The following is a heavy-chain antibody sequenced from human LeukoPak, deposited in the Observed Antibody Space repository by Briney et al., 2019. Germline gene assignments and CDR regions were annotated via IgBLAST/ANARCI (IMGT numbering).Heavy chain of an antibody. J-gene: IGHJ6*02. CDR2: INPNRGGT. CDR1: GYTFTGYY. Sequence: ASVKVSCKASGYTFTGYYMHWVRQAPGQGLEWMGWINPNRGGTNYAQKFQGRVTMTRDTSISTAYMELSRLRSDDTAVYYCARERIVVVPAAKGYYYYGMDVWGQGTTVTVSS. D-gene: IGHD2-2*01. CDR3: ARERIVVVPAAKGYYYYGMDV. V-gene: IGHV1-2*02.